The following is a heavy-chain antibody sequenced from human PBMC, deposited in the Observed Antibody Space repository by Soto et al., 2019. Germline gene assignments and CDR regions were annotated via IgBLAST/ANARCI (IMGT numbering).Heavy chain of an antibody. CDR3: AREGNYYGSGSYYNPNWFDP. CDR2: IYYSGST. V-gene: IGHV4-59*01. D-gene: IGHD3-10*01. J-gene: IGHJ5*02. Sequence: TSETLSLTCTVSGGSISSYYWSWIRQPPGKGLEWIGYIYYSGSTNYNPSLKSRVTISVDTSKNQFSLKLSSVTAADTAVYYCAREGNYYGSGSYYNPNWFDPWGQGTLVTVSS. CDR1: GGSISSYY.